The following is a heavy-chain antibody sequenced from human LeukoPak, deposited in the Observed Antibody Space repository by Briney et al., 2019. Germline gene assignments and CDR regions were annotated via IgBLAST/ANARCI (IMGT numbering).Heavy chain of an antibody. CDR3: ARDSTGTTRFAFDI. CDR1: GFTFTSYN. J-gene: IGHJ3*02. Sequence: GGSLRLSCAASGFTFTSYNMNWLRQAPGKGLEWVLSITSSSSYIYSAASVRGLFTISRDNTKNSQYLQMDRLRVEDTAVYYCARDSTGTTRFAFDIWGQGTMVTVSS. D-gene: IGHD1-1*01. V-gene: IGHV3-21*06. CDR2: ITSSSSYI.